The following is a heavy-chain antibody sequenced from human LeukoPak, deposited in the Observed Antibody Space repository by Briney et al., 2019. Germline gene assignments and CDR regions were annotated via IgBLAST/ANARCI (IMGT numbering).Heavy chain of an antibody. CDR2: INHSGST. D-gene: IGHD4-11*01. Sequence: SETLSLTCAVYGGSFSGYYWSWIRQPPGKGLEWIGEINHSGSTNYNPSLKSRVTISVDTSKNQFSLKLSSVTAADTAVYYCARDDYSNRYGMDVWGQGTTVTVSS. CDR3: ARDDYSNRYGMDV. V-gene: IGHV4-34*01. CDR1: GGSFSGYY. J-gene: IGHJ6*02.